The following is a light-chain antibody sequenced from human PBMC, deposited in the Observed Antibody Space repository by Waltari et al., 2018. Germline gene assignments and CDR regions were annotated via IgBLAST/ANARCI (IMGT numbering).Light chain of an antibody. J-gene: IGLJ2*01. Sequence: QSALTQPASVSGSPGQSITISCTGTSSDVGGYNLVSWYQDHPGQAPKVIIYDVSNRPSGVSDRFSGSKSGNTASLTISGLQAEDEADYYCSSQSSNDVVLFGGGTKLTVL. CDR3: SSQSSNDVVL. CDR2: DVS. V-gene: IGLV2-14*03. CDR1: SSDVGGYNL.